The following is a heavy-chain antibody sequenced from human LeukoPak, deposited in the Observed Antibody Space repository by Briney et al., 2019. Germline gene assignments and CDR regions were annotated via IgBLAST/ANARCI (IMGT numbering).Heavy chain of an antibody. CDR3: ARDRPYTGGWRGFDY. Sequence: SVKVSCKASGGTFSRYAISWVRQSPGQGLEWMGGIIPMFGIANYARKFQGRVTITADESTSTAYMELSSLRSEDTAVYYCARDRPYTGGWRGFDYWGQGTLVTVSS. J-gene: IGHJ4*02. CDR1: GGTFSRYA. D-gene: IGHD6-19*01. CDR2: IIPMFGIA. V-gene: IGHV1-69*01.